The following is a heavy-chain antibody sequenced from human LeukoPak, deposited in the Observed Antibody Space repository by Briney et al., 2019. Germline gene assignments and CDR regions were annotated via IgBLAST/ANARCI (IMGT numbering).Heavy chain of an antibody. D-gene: IGHD3-10*01. V-gene: IGHV4-31*03. CDR3: ARDQEGSGTDY. CDR1: GGSISSGDYY. CDR2: IYYSGST. J-gene: IGHJ4*02. Sequence: SQTLSLTCTVSGGSISSGDYYWSWIRQHPGKGLEWIGYIYYSGSTYYNPSLKSRVTISLDTSKNQFSLKLSSETAADTAVYYCARDQEGSGTDYWGQGTLVTVSS.